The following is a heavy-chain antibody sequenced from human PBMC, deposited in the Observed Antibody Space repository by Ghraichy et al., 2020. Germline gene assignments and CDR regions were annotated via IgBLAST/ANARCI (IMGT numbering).Heavy chain of an antibody. CDR3: SRLIDY. Sequence: SETLSLTCSVSGDSISGSYHYWGWIRQPPGRGLEWIAGASYNGMAYYDSPLESRATISVDTSKNQFSLILSSVTAADTAVYYCSRLIDYWGPGILVTVSS. V-gene: IGHV4-39*01. J-gene: IGHJ4*02. CDR1: GDSISGSYHY. CDR2: ASYNGMA.